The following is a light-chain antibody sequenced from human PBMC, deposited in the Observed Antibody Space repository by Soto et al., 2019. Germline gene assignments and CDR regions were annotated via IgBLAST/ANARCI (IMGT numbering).Light chain of an antibody. CDR1: QSISSW. V-gene: IGKV1-5*03. CDR2: KAS. J-gene: IGKJ1*01. Sequence: DIQMTQSPSTLSASVGDRVTITCRASQSISSWLAWYQQKPGKATKLLIYKASSLESGVPSRFSGGGSGTEFTLTISSLQHDDFATYYCQQYNSYWTFGQGTKVEIK. CDR3: QQYNSYWT.